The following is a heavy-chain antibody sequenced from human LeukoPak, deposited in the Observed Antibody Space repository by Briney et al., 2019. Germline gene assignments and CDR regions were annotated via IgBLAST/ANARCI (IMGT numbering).Heavy chain of an antibody. CDR2: IRFDGSSK. Sequence: GGSLRLSCAASGFTFSDYGIHWVRQAPGKGLEWVAFIRFDGSSKYYTDSVKGRFTISRDNSRNTLYLQMNSLRAEDTAVYYCAKEGTASKPSDLDYWGQETLVTVSS. D-gene: IGHD1/OR15-1a*01. CDR1: GFTFSDYG. J-gene: IGHJ4*02. V-gene: IGHV3-30*02. CDR3: AKEGTASKPSDLDY.